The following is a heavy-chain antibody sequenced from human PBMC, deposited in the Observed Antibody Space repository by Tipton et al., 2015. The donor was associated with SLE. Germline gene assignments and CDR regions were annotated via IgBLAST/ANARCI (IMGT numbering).Heavy chain of an antibody. D-gene: IGHD3-16*01. CDR2: VNHLGTI. J-gene: IGHJ4*02. CDR3: ARMEGMITYGGIAGL. V-gene: IGHV4-34*01. Sequence: TLSLTCTVSGASINSNYWTWIRQPPGKGLEWIGEVNHLGTIYYNASLKSRVTISIDTSKSHFSLKLTSVTAADTAVYYCARMEGMITYGGIAGLWGQGTVVTVSS. CDR1: GASINSNY.